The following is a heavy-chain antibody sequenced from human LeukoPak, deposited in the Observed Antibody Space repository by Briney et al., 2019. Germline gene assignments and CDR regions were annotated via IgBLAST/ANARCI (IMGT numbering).Heavy chain of an antibody. Sequence: ASVKVSCKASGYTFTGYYIQGVRQAPGQGLEWMGWINPNSGGTKYAQKFQGRVTMTRDTSNNTAYMEVSRLTSDDTAVYYCAREVWSGYYYMDVWGKGTTVTVSS. V-gene: IGHV1-2*02. CDR3: AREVWSGYYYMDV. D-gene: IGHD2-8*02. CDR2: INPNSGGT. J-gene: IGHJ6*03. CDR1: GYTFTGYY.